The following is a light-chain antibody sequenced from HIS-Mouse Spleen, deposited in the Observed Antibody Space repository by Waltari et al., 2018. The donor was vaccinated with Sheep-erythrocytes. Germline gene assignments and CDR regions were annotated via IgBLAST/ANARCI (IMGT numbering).Light chain of an antibody. J-gene: IGKJ2*01. V-gene: IGKV3-11*01. CDR3: QQRSNWPYT. CDR1: QSVSSH. CDR2: AAS. Sequence: EIVLTQSPATLSLSPGERATLSCRASQSVSSHLACYQQKLGQAPRLLSYAASNRATGIPARFSGSGSGTDFTLTISSLEPEDFAVYYCQQRSNWPYTFGQGTKLDIK.